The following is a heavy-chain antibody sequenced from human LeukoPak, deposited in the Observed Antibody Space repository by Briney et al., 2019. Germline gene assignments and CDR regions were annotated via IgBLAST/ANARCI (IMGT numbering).Heavy chain of an antibody. CDR3: AREGREYTYGHTRFDP. CDR1: GYTFTDYY. D-gene: IGHD5-18*01. J-gene: IGHJ5*02. Sequence: ASVKVSCKASGYTFTDYYIHWLRQAPGQGLEWMGWINPNSGATNYAQNFQGRLTMTRDTSITTAYMEVSRLRSDDTAVYYCAREGREYTYGHTRFDPWGQGTLVTVSS. CDR2: INPNSGAT. V-gene: IGHV1-2*02.